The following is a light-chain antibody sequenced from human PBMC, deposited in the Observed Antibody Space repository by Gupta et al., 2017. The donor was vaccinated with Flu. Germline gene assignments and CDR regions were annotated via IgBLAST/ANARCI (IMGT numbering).Light chain of an antibody. CDR1: QTINSN. CDR2: AAS. V-gene: IGKV1-39*01. CDR3: QQSDSMPPYS. J-gene: IGKJ2*03. Sequence: DIQMTQSPPSLSASVGDRVTITCRASQTINSNLNWYQFKPGQAPKLLIYAASTWQSGVPSRFSGSESGKDLTLTISSRQPEDSASYYCQQSDSMPPYSFGQGTKLEIK.